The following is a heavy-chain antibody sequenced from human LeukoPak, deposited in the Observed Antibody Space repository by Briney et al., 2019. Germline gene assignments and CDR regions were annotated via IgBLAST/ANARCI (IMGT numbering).Heavy chain of an antibody. D-gene: IGHD3-10*01. V-gene: IGHV3-30-3*01. J-gene: IGHJ4*02. CDR2: ISYDGSNK. Sequence: PGRSLRLSCAASRFTFSSYAMHWVRQAPGKGLEWVAAISYDGSNKYYADSGKGRFTISRDNSKNTLYLQMNSLRAEDAAVYYCARSSGSGSLVLDYWGQGTLVTVSS. CDR3: ARSSGSGSLVLDY. CDR1: RFTFSSYA.